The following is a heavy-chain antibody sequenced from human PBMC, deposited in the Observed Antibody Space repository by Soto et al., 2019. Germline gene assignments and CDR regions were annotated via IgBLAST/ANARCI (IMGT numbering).Heavy chain of an antibody. CDR3: ARVGYGDYSSTYFDY. V-gene: IGHV4-59*01. CDR1: GGSISSYY. Sequence: PSETLSLTCTVSGGSISSYYWSWIRQPPGKGLEWIGYIYYSGSTNYNPSLKSRVTISVDTSKNQFSLKLSSVTAADTAVYYCARVGYGDYSSTYFDYWGQGTLVTVSS. D-gene: IGHD4-17*01. CDR2: IYYSGST. J-gene: IGHJ4*02.